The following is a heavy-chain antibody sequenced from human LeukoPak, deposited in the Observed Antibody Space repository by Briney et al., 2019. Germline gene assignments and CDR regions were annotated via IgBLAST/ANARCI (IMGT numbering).Heavy chain of an antibody. CDR3: AKTGYSSGWYRIWAY. V-gene: IGHV3-23*01. CDR2: ICGSSGST. CDR1: GFPLSSFD. J-gene: IGHJ4*02. Sequence: PGESLRLSCAASGFPLSSFDMSWVRQAPGKGLEWVSAICGSSGSTYYADSVKGRFTISRDNSRNTLYLQMNSLRAEDTALYYCAKTGYSSGWYRIWAYWGQGTLVTVSS. D-gene: IGHD6-19*01.